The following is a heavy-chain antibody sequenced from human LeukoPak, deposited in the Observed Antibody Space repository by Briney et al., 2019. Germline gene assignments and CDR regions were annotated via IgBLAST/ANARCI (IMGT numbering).Heavy chain of an antibody. D-gene: IGHD4-17*01. CDR1: GFIFYNYA. CDR2: IGVSGGTT. V-gene: IGHV3-23*01. Sequence: PGGSLRLSCAASGFIFYNYAMSWVRQAQGKGLGWVSVIGVSGGTTYYADSVKGRFTISRDNSKNTLYLEINSLRAEDTAVYYCAKGGDYVPLDYWGQGTLVTVSS. J-gene: IGHJ4*02. CDR3: AKGGDYVPLDY.